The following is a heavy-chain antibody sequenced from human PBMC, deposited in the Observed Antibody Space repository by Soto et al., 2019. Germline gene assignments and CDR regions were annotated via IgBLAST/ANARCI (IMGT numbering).Heavy chain of an antibody. Sequence: GGSLRLSCAASGFTFSDYYMSWIRQAPGKGLEWVSYSSSSSSYTNYADSVKGRFTISRDNAKNSLYLQMNSLRAEDTAVYYCAREGVYYDSSGFLSRGAFDIWGQGTMVTVSS. CDR2: SSSSSSYT. V-gene: IGHV3-11*06. D-gene: IGHD3-22*01. CDR1: GFTFSDYY. J-gene: IGHJ3*02. CDR3: AREGVYYDSSGFLSRGAFDI.